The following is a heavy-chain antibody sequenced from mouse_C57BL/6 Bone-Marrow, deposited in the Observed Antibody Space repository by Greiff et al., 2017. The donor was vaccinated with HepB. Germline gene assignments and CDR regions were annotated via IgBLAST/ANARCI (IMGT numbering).Heavy chain of an antibody. V-gene: IGHV1-81*01. D-gene: IGHD2-5*01. CDR3: AREGNSNYLYYYAMDY. CDR2: IYPRSGNT. J-gene: IGHJ4*01. Sequence: QVQLQQSGAELARPGASVKLSCKASGYTFTSYGISWVKQRTGQGLEWIGEIYPRSGNTYYNEKFKGKATLTADKSSSTAYMELRSLTSEDSAVYFCAREGNSNYLYYYAMDYWGQGTSVTVSS. CDR1: GYTFTSYG.